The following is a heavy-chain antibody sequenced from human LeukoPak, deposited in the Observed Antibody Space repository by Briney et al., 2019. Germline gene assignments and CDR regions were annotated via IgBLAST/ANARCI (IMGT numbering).Heavy chain of an antibody. CDR2: IYYSGST. Sequence: KPSETLSLTCTVSGGSISSSSYYWGWIRQPPGKGPEWIGSIYYSGSTYYNPSLKSRVTISVDTSKNQFSLKLSSVTAADTAVYYCARKSLEGGGYNLGGWFDPWGQGTLVTVSS. D-gene: IGHD5-24*01. V-gene: IGHV4-39*01. CDR1: GGSISSSSYY. CDR3: ARKSLEGGGYNLGGWFDP. J-gene: IGHJ5*02.